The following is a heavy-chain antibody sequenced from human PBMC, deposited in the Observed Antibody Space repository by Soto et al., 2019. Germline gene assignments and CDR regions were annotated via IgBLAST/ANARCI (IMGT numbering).Heavy chain of an antibody. D-gene: IGHD1-7*01. CDR3: ARRITGTSTYDAFDI. V-gene: IGHV5-51*01. CDR1: GYSFTSYW. CDR2: IYPGDPHT. Sequence: RGESLKISCKGSGYSFTSYWIGWVRQMPGKGLECMGIIYPGDPHTRYSPSFQGQVTISADKSVSTAHLQWSGLKASDTDMYYCARRITGTSTYDAFDIWGQGTMVTVSS. J-gene: IGHJ3*02.